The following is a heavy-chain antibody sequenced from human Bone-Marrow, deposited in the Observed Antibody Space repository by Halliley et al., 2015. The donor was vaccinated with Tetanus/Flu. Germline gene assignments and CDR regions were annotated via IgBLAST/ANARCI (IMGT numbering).Heavy chain of an antibody. V-gene: IGHV4-30-4*01. J-gene: IGHJ4*02. D-gene: IGHD3-22*01. Sequence: KGLGWVGYILGTGSPYYNPSLKSRVTISLHASNNQFSRRLPSLTAADTAGYYCAREDEHYYGQYWGQGTLVTVSS. CDR3: AREDEHYYGQY. CDR2: ILGTGSP.